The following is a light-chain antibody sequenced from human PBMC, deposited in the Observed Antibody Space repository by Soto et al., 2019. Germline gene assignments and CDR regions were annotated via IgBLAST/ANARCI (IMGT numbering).Light chain of an antibody. V-gene: IGLV2-11*01. CDR1: SSDVGGYNS. CDR3: CSYAASYTLV. CDR2: DVT. J-gene: IGLJ2*01. Sequence: QSVLAQPRSVSGPPGQSVTISCSGTSSDVGGYNSVSWYQQFPGKAPKLMIYDVTKRPSGIPDRFSGSKSGNTASLTISGLQAEDEADYYCCSYAASYTLVFGGGTKVTVL.